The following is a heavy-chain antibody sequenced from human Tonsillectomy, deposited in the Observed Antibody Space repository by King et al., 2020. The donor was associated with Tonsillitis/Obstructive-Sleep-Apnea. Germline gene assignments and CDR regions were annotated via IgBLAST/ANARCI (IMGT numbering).Heavy chain of an antibody. J-gene: IGHJ4*02. CDR3: ASTPYGSGTYYYFDY. V-gene: IGHV3-23*04. Sequence: VQLVESGGGLVQPGGSLRLSCEASGLTFSSHAMSWVRQDPGKGLEWVSGISGSGDSTYYADSVKGRFTISRDKSKNTLFLQMNSLRAEDTAVYYCASTPYGSGTYYYFDYWGQGTLVTVSS. CDR1: GLTFSSHA. D-gene: IGHD3-10*01. CDR2: ISGSGDST.